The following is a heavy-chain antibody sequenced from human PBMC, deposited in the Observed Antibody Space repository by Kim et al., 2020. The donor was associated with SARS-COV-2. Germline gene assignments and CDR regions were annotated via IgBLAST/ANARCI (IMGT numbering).Heavy chain of an antibody. D-gene: IGHD1-26*01. V-gene: IGHV4-39*07. CDR2: IYYSGST. CDR3: ARIGRELSYNWFDP. Sequence: SETLSLTCTVSGGSISSSSYYWGWIRQPPGKGLEWIGSIYYSGSTYYNPSLKSRVTISVDTSKSQFSLKLSSVTAADTAVYYCARIGRELSYNWFDPWGQGTLVTVSS. J-gene: IGHJ5*02. CDR1: GGSISSSSYY.